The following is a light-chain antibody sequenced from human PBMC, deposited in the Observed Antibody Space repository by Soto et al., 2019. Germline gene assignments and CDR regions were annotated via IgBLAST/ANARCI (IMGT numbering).Light chain of an antibody. CDR1: QSVSSSY. J-gene: IGKJ4*01. Sequence: IVLTQSPGTLSLSPGERATLSCRASQSVSSSYLAWYQQKPGQAPRLLIYGASSRATGIPDRFSGSGSGTAFTLTISRLEPEDFAVYYCQQYGGSPPLTFGGGTKVEIK. CDR3: QQYGGSPPLT. CDR2: GAS. V-gene: IGKV3-20*01.